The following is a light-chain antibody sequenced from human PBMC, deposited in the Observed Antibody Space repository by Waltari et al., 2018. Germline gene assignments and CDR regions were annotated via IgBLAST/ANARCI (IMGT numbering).Light chain of an antibody. J-gene: IGKJ4*01. CDR1: QRVTSIS. CDR3: QQYDGEVVT. CDR2: GTS. Sequence: EIVLTQSTGTRSLSPGERATLSCRASQRVTSISLSWYQQKLGQAPRLLIYGTSSRATGIPDSFSGSGSGTDFTLTISILGPEDFAVYYCQQYDGEVVTFGGGTKVEI. V-gene: IGKV3-20*01.